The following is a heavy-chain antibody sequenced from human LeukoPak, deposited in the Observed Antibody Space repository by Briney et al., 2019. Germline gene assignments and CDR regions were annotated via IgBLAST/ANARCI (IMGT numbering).Heavy chain of an antibody. D-gene: IGHD3-10*01. CDR2: IKQDGSEK. J-gene: IGHJ3*02. V-gene: IGHV3-7*01. CDR3: ARVVRGAPSAFDI. CDR1: GFTFSSYW. Sequence: GGSLRLSCAASGFTFSSYWMSWVRQAPGKGLEWVANIKQDGSEKYYVDSVKGRFTISRDNAKNSLYLQMNSLRAEDTAVYYCARVVRGAPSAFDIWGQGTMVTVSS.